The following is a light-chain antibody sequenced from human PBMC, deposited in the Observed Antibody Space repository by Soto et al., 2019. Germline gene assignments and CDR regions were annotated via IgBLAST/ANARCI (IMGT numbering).Light chain of an antibody. J-gene: IGLJ1*01. V-gene: IGLV2-14*01. CDR1: SSDVGGYNY. Sequence: QAVRTQPASVSGSPGQSITISCTGTSSDVGGYNYVSWYQQHPGKAPKLMIYEVSNQPSGVSNRFSGSKSGNTASLTISGLQAEDEADYYCSSYTSSSTGVFGTGTKVTVL. CDR3: SSYTSSSTGV. CDR2: EVS.